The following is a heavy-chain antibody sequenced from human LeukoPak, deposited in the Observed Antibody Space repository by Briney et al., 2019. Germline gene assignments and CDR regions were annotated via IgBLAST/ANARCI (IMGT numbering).Heavy chain of an antibody. Sequence: PGRSLRLSCAATGFTFSTYGMHWVRQAPGKGLEWVAVIWSDGNNKFYADSVKGRFTFFRDNSRNTLSLQMNSLRAEDTAVYYCVKERGPIDAFDIWGQGTMVTVSS. CDR3: VKERGPIDAFDI. CDR1: GFTFSTYG. V-gene: IGHV3-33*06. J-gene: IGHJ3*02. CDR2: IWSDGNNK.